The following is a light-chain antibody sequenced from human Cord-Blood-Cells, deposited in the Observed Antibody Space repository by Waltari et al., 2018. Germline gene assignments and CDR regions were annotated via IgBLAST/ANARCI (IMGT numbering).Light chain of an antibody. CDR3: QQYGSSRIT. J-gene: IGKJ5*01. CDR1: QSVSSSY. V-gene: IGKV3-20*01. CDR2: GAS. Sequence: ELVLTQSPGTLSLSPGERATLSCRASQSVSSSYLAWYQQKPGQAPRLLIYGASSRATGIPDRVSGSGSGTDFTLTISRLEPEDFAVYYCQQYGSSRITFGQGTRLEIK.